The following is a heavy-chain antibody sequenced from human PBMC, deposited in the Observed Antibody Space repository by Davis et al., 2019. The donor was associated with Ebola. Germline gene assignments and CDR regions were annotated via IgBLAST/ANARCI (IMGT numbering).Heavy chain of an antibody. D-gene: IGHD2/OR15-2a*01. CDR1: GGSISSGGYY. J-gene: IGHJ6*02. CDR3: ARSNIPGYYYGMDV. Sequence: SETLSLTCTVSGGSISSGGYYWSWIRQHPGKGLEWIGYIYYSGSTYYNPSLKSRVTISVDTSKNQFSLKLSSVTAADTAVYYCARSNIPGYYYGMDVWGQGTTVTVSS. V-gene: IGHV4-31*03. CDR2: IYYSGST.